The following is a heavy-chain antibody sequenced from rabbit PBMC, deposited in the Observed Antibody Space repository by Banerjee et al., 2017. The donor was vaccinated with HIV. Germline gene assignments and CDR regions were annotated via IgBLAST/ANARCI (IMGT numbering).Heavy chain of an antibody. CDR1: GFSFSSNYW. V-gene: IGHV1S40*01. J-gene: IGHJ4*01. Sequence: QSLEESGGDLVKPGASLTLTCTASGFSFSSNYWICWVRQAPGKGLEWIACISAGSSGSTYYAGWAKGRFTISKSSSTTVTLQMTSLTAADTATYFCARDYFDLWGPGTLVTVS. CDR3: ARDYFDL. CDR2: ISAGSSGST.